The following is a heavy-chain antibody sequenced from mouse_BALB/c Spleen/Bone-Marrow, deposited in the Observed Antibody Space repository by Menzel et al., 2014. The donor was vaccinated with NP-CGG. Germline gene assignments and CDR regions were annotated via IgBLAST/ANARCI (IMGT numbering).Heavy chain of an antibody. Sequence: EVKLMESGGGLVQPGGSRKLSCAASGFTFISFGMHWVRPAPEKGMEWVAYISSGSSTIFYEDTVKGRFTVSRDNPKNTLFLQMTSLRSEDTAMYYCTRGGNWDDFDYWGQGTTLTVSS. V-gene: IGHV5-17*02. CDR1: GFTFISFG. CDR2: ISSGSSTI. D-gene: IGHD4-1*01. J-gene: IGHJ2*01. CDR3: TRGGNWDDFDY.